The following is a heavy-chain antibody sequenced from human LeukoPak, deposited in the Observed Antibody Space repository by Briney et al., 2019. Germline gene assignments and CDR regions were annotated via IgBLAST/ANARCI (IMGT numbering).Heavy chain of an antibody. Sequence: GGSLRLSCAASGFTFSSYEMNWVRQAPGKGLEWISYISSTGSTKYYGDSVKGRFTISRDNAKNSLWLQMNSLRAEDTAVYYCARSYSSGWYFFAYWGQGTLVTVSS. D-gene: IGHD6-19*01. V-gene: IGHV3-48*03. J-gene: IGHJ4*02. CDR2: ISSTGSTK. CDR1: GFTFSSYE. CDR3: ARSYSSGWYFFAY.